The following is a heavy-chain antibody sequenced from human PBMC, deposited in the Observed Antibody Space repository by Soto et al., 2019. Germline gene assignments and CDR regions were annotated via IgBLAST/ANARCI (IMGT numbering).Heavy chain of an antibody. CDR3: ARGGAYCGGHCSPHYLDY. CDR2: IYYNGRT. J-gene: IGHJ4*01. Sequence: QVQLQESGPGLVKPSETLSLTCTVSGGSVSSGSYYWSWIRQPPGKGLEWIGYIYYNGRTNYNPSLKRRVTRSADTFKNTFSLELTTVTAADTAVYSCARGGAYCGGHCSPHYLDYWGRGTLVTVSS. V-gene: IGHV4-61*03. D-gene: IGHD2-21*02. CDR1: GGSVSSGSYY.